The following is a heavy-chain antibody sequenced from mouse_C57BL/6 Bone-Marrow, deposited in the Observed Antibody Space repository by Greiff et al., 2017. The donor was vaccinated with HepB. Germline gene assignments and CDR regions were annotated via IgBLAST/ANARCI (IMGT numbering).Heavy chain of an antibody. CDR2: ISDGGSYT. D-gene: IGHD4-1*01. Sequence: EVQVVESGGGLVKPGGSLKLSCAASGFTFSSYAMSWVRQTPEKRLEWVATISDGGSYTYYPDNVKGRFTISRDNAKNNLYLQMSHLKSEDTAMYYCARLGAWFAYWGQGTLVTVSA. J-gene: IGHJ3*01. CDR3: ARLGAWFAY. V-gene: IGHV5-4*01. CDR1: GFTFSSYA.